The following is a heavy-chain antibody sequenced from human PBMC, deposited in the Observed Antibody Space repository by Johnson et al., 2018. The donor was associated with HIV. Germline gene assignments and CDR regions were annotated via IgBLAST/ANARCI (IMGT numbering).Heavy chain of an antibody. J-gene: IGHJ3*02. CDR2: ISWNSGSI. V-gene: IGHV3-9*01. CDR1: GFTFDDYT. Sequence: VQLVESGGVVVQPGGSLRLSCAASGFTFDDYTMHWVRQAPGKGLEWVSGISWNSGSIGYADSVKGRFTISRDNAKNSLYLQMNSLRAEDTAVYYCARPRGAVAGTYAFDIWGQGTMVTVSS. CDR3: ARPRGAVAGTYAFDI. D-gene: IGHD6-19*01.